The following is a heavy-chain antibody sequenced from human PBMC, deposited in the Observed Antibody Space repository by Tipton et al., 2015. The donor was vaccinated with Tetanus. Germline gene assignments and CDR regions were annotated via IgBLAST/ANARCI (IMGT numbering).Heavy chain of an antibody. CDR3: ARDSSQGLIDFWSGFHDQIDY. D-gene: IGHD3-3*01. Sequence: SLRLSCAGSGFNFGGFGMHWVRQAPGKGLEWVAVVSRDGNNIQYGDSVKGRFTISRDNSNSTLYLHMNSLRAGDTATYYCARDSSQGLIDFWSGFHDQIDYWGHGTLVTVSS. CDR1: GFNFGGFG. V-gene: IGHV3-30*03. J-gene: IGHJ4*01. CDR2: VSRDGNNI.